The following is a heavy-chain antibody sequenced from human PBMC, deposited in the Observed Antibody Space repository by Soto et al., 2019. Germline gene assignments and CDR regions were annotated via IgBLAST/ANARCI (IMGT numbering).Heavy chain of an antibody. CDR1: DGSVTGYC. CDR2: IDYNGRA. V-gene: IGHV4-59*02. Sequence: SETLSLTCSVSDGSVTGYCWSWIRQPPGKGLEWIGCIDYNGRAHYNPSLTSRVTMSLDTSNNHFSLKLSSVTTTDTAVYYCARGPDHSKVGYWGQGTLVTAPQ. D-gene: IGHD4-4*01. CDR3: ARGPDHSKVGY. J-gene: IGHJ4*02.